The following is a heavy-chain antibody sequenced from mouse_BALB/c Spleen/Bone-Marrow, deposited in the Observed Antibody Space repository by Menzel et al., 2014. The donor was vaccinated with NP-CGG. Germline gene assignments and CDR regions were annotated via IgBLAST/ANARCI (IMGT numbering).Heavy chain of an antibody. CDR2: ISSGGSYT. D-gene: IGHD2-4*01. CDR3: ARKSYYDYDGRPWFAY. CDR1: GFTFSSYA. J-gene: IGHJ3*01. V-gene: IGHV5-9-3*01. Sequence: EVKLMESGGGLVKPGGSLKLSCAASGFTFSSYAMSWVRQTPEKRLEWVATISSGGSYTYYPDSVKGRFTISRDNAKNTLCLQMSSLRSEDTAMYYCARKSYYDYDGRPWFAYWGQGTLVTVSA.